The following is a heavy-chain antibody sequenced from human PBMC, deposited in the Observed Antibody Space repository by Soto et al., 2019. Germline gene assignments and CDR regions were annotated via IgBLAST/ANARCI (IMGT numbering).Heavy chain of an antibody. V-gene: IGHV3-30-3*01. Sequence: QVQLVESGGGVVQPGRSLRLSCAASGFTFSSYAMHWVRQAPGKGLEWVAVISYDGSNKYYADSVKGRFTISRDNSKNTLYLQMNSLRAEDTAVYYCARDRQLWLTGVFDYWGQGTLVTVSS. J-gene: IGHJ4*02. D-gene: IGHD5-18*01. CDR1: GFTFSSYA. CDR2: ISYDGSNK. CDR3: ARDRQLWLTGVFDY.